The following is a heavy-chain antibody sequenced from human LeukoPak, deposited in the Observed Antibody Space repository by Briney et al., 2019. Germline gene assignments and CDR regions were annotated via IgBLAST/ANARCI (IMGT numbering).Heavy chain of an antibody. Sequence: SETLSLTCAVYGGSFSGYYWSWIRQPPGKGLEWIGEINHSGSTNYNPSLKSRVTISVDTSKNQFSLKLSSVTAADAAVYYCASVAVAGIDYWGQGTLVTVSS. J-gene: IGHJ4*02. D-gene: IGHD6-19*01. V-gene: IGHV4-34*01. CDR2: INHSGST. CDR3: ASVAVAGIDY. CDR1: GGSFSGYY.